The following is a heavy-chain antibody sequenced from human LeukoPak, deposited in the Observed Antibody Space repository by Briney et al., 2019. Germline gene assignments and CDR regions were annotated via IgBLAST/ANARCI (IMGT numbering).Heavy chain of an antibody. Sequence: PSETLSLTCAVYGGSFSGYYWSWIRRPPGKGLEWIGEINHSGSTNYNPSLKSRVTISVDTSKNQFSLKLSSVTAADTAVYYCARLYHGYFADYWGQGTLVTVSS. CDR1: GGSFSGYY. CDR3: ARLYHGYFADY. J-gene: IGHJ4*02. D-gene: IGHD3-9*01. V-gene: IGHV4-34*01. CDR2: INHSGST.